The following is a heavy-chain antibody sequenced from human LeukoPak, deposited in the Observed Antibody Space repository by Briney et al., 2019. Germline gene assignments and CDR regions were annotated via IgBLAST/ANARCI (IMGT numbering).Heavy chain of an antibody. CDR3: ARDGDTTSKVDY. Sequence: GGSLRLSCAASGFTFSDYYMSWIRQAPGKGLEWISYITRSGGFYADSVKGRFTISRDNAKNSLYLQMNSLRVEDTAVYHCARDGDTTSKVDYLGQGTLVTVSS. CDR2: ITRSGG. CDR1: GFTFSDYY. D-gene: IGHD7-27*01. V-gene: IGHV3-11*01. J-gene: IGHJ4*02.